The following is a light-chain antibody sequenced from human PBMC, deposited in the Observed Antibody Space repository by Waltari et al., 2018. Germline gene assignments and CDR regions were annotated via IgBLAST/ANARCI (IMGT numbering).Light chain of an antibody. CDR1: QTISSW. CDR2: KAS. V-gene: IGKV1D-16*01. CDR3: LQYSSSPWT. J-gene: IGKJ1*01. Sequence: DIQMTQSQSSLSASVGDTVTITCRASQTISSWLDWDQQKPGKAPKLLIYKASSLQSGVPSRFSGSGSGTEFTLTISSLQPEDFATYYCLQYSSSPWTFGQGTKVEIK.